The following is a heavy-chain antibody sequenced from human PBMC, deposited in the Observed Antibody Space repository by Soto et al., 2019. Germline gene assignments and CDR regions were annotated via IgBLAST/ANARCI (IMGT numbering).Heavy chain of an antibody. J-gene: IGHJ4*02. D-gene: IGHD3-10*01. CDR3: ARVRSIFGFGEVSFDY. V-gene: IGHV4-39*01. CDR1: GGSVSSSSYY. Sequence: SGTLSLTCTVSGGSVSSSSYYWGWIRQPPGKGLEWIGSIFYTGSTYFNPSLKSRVTISIDMSKNQFSLKLSSVTAADTAVYYCARVRSIFGFGEVSFDYWGQGTPVTVSS. CDR2: IFYTGST.